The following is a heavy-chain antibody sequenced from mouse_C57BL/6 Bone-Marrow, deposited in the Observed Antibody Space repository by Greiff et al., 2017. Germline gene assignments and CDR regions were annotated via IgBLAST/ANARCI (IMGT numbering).Heavy chain of an antibody. D-gene: IGHD2-3*01. Sequence: QVQLQQPGAELVMPGASVKLSCKASGYTFTSYWMHWVKQRPGQGLEWIGEIDPSDSYTNYNQKFKGKSTLTVDKSSSTSYMQLRSLTSEYSAVYYCARGGWLLRNWFAYWGQGTLVTVSA. V-gene: IGHV1-69*01. CDR2: IDPSDSYT. J-gene: IGHJ3*01. CDR3: ARGGWLLRNWFAY. CDR1: GYTFTSYW.